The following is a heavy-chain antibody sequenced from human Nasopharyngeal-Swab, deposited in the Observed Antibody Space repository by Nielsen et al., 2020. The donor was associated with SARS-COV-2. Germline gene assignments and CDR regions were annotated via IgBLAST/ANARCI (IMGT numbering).Heavy chain of an antibody. CDR3: ARGSSWWKGGSWDNFDY. Sequence: VRQAPGKWLVWVSRINSDGSSTSYADSVKGRFTISRDNAKNTLYLQMNSLRAEDTAVYYCARGSSWWKGGSWDNFDYWGQGTLVTVSS. J-gene: IGHJ4*02. D-gene: IGHD2-15*01. V-gene: IGHV3-74*01. CDR2: INSDGSST.